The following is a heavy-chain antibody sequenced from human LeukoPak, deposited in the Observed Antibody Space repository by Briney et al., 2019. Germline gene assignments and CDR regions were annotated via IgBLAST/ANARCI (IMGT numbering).Heavy chain of an antibody. V-gene: IGHV3-7*01. J-gene: IGHJ4*02. CDR2: IKQDGSEK. Sequence: PGGSLRLSCAASGFTFSSYWMSRVRQAPGKGLEWVANIKQDGSEKYYVDSVKGRFTISRDNAKNSLYLQMNSLRAEDTAVYYCARERGIVVVTAIRGFDYWGQGTLVTVSS. CDR1: GFTFSSYW. CDR3: ARERGIVVVTAIRGFDY. D-gene: IGHD2-21*02.